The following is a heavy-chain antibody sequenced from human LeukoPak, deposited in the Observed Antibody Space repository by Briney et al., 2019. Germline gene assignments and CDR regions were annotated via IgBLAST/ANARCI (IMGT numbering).Heavy chain of an antibody. CDR2: IIPIFGTA. V-gene: IGHV1-69*01. Sequence: SVKVSCEASGGTFSSYAISWVRQAPGQGLEWMGGIIPIFGTANYAQKFQGRVTITADESTSTAFMELSSLRSEDTAVYYCARSGQLGAFDIWGQGTMVTVSS. D-gene: IGHD6-6*01. CDR1: GGTFSSYA. J-gene: IGHJ3*02. CDR3: ARSGQLGAFDI.